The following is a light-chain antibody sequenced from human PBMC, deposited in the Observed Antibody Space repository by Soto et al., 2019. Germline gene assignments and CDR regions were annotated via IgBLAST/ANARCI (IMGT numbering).Light chain of an antibody. CDR1: SSDVGGYNY. J-gene: IGLJ1*01. Sequence: QSALTQPASVSGSPGQSITISCTGTSSDVGGYNYVSWYQQHPGKAPKLMIYEVSHRPSGVSNRFSGSKSGNTASLTISGLQAEDEADYYCSSYTSSSNPNDVFGTGTKLTVL. CDR2: EVS. V-gene: IGLV2-14*01. CDR3: SSYTSSSNPNDV.